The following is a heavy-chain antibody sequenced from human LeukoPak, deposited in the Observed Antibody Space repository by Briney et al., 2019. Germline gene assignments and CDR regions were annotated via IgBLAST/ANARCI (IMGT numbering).Heavy chain of an antibody. J-gene: IGHJ3*02. CDR1: GYTLTRLS. CDR3: ATNRQIMILGVVIMPAFDI. V-gene: IGHV1-24*01. D-gene: IGHD3-3*01. Sequence: ASVKVSCKVSGYTLTRLSVHWVRQAPGKGLEWMGGFDVEDGEIIYAQKFQGRVTMTEDTSTDTAYMELSSLRSEDTAVYYCATNRQIMILGVVIMPAFDIWGQGTMVTVSS. CDR2: FDVEDGEI.